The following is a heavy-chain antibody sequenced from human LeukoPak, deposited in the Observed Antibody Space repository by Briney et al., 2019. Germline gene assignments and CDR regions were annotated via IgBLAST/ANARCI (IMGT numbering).Heavy chain of an antibody. D-gene: IGHD6-19*01. CDR2: IYDSGNT. V-gene: IGHV4-59*01. CDR3: ARETKLMGYSSGLGFNY. J-gene: IGHJ4*02. Sequence: SETLSLTCTVSSSSISSWYWSWIRQPPGKGLEWIGYIYDSGNTNYNPSLKTRVTISADTSKNQLSLNLTSVTAADTAVYYCARETKLMGYSSGLGFNYWGQGTLVAVSS. CDR1: SSSISSWY.